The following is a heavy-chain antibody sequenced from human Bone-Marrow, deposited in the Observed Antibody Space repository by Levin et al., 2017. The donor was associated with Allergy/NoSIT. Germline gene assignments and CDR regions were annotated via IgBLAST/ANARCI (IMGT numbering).Heavy chain of an antibody. V-gene: IGHV4-38-2*02. CDR1: GYSISSGYN. D-gene: IGHD3-16*01. CDR3: ARAGMITFGGSQFDY. Sequence: SETLSLTCTVSGYSISSGYNWGWIRQSPGKGLEWIGSIYHSGSTYYNPSLKSRVTISVDTSKNQFSLKLSSVTAADTAVYYCARAGMITFGGSQFDYWGQGTLVTVSS. CDR2: IYHSGST. J-gene: IGHJ4*02.